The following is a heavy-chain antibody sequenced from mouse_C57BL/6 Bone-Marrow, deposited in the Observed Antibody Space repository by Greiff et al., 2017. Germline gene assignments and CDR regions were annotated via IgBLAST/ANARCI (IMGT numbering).Heavy chain of an antibody. Sequence: DVQLQESGPGLVKPSQSLSLTCSVTGYSITSGYYWNWIRQFPGNKLEWMGYISYDGSNNYNPSLKNRISITRDTSKNQFFLKLNSVTTEDTATYYCARDDYDSPYYAMDYWGQGTSVTVSS. CDR2: ISYDGSN. CDR1: GYSITSGYY. CDR3: ARDDYDSPYYAMDY. J-gene: IGHJ4*01. V-gene: IGHV3-6*01. D-gene: IGHD2-4*01.